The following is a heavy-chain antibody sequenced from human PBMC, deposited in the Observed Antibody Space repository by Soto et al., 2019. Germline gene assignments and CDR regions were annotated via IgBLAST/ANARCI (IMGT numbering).Heavy chain of an antibody. V-gene: IGHV1-69*06. D-gene: IGHD3-3*01. CDR2: IIPIFGTA. J-gene: IGHJ4*02. CDR1: GGTFSSYA. CDR3: ARARAETYPPYYDFWSGYSYYFDY. Sequence: ASVKVSCKASGGTFSSYAISWVRQAPGQGLEWMGGIIPIFGTANYAQKFQGRVTITADKSTSTAYMELSSLRSEDTAVYYCARARAETYPPYYDFWSGYSYYFDYWGQGTLVTVS.